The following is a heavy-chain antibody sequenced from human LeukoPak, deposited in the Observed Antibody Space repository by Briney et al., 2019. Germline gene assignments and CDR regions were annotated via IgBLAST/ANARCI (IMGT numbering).Heavy chain of an antibody. CDR3: VEYHYYGSGSYYRGDY. Sequence: GGSLRLSCSASGFTFSSYAMHWVRQAPGKGLEYVPAISSNGGSTYYADSVKGRFTTSRDNSKNTLYLQVSSLRAEDTAVYYCVEYHYYGSGSYYRGDYWGQGTLVTVSS. V-gene: IGHV3-64D*06. CDR2: ISSNGGST. CDR1: GFTFSSYA. J-gene: IGHJ4*02. D-gene: IGHD3-10*01.